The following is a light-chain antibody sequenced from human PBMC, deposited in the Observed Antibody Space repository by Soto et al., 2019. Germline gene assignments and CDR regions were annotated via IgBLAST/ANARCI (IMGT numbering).Light chain of an antibody. CDR3: QQYSSLWT. CDR2: GAS. Sequence: GRASQSVSSNLAWYQQKPGQAPRLLIYGASSRATGIPDRFSGSGSGTDFTLSISRLEPEDFAVYYCQQYSSLWTFGQGTKVDIK. J-gene: IGKJ1*01. V-gene: IGKV3-20*01. CDR1: QSVSSN.